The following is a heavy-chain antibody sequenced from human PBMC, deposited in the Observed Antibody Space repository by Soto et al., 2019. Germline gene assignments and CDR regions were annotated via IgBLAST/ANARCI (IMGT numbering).Heavy chain of an antibody. J-gene: IGHJ4*02. CDR3: AKVSERFLEWLPIDY. CDR1: VFTLRSYG. CDR2: ISDDGSNR. Sequence: PWGSLLVSWAASVFTLRSYGMYWVRQAPCKGLEWVAVISDDGSNRYYADSVKGRFTISRDNSKNTLYLQMNSLRVEDTAVYYCAKVSERFLEWLPIDYWGQGTMVTVSS. D-gene: IGHD3-3*01. V-gene: IGHV3-30*18.